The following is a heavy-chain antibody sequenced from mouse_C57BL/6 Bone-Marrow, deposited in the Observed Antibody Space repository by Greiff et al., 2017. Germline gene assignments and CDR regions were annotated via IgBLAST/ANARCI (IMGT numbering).Heavy chain of an antibody. D-gene: IGHD1-1*01. CDR1: DSEVFPLAY. Sequence: VQLQQSVSELWSPGSSVKLSCKDFDSEVFPLAYLSWVRQKPGLGFEWIGVILPSIGRTISGEKVEDKATLDADTLSNTAYLELNSLTSDDSAIYYCARLWYYGGAYWGQGTLVTVSA. CDR3: ARLWYYGGAY. V-gene: IGHV15-2*01. J-gene: IGHJ3*01. CDR2: ILPSIGRT.